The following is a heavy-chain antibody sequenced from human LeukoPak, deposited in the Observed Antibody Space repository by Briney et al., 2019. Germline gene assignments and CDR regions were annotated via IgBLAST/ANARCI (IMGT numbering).Heavy chain of an antibody. D-gene: IGHD6-6*01. CDR2: ISGSGGST. CDR1: GFTFSSYW. Sequence: PGGSLRLSCAASGFTFSSYWMHWVRQAPGKGLEWVSAISGSGGSTYYADSVKGRFTISRDNSKNTLYLQMNSLRAEDTAVYYCAKAESEYSSYLLRYYYYMDVWGKGTTVTVSS. CDR3: AKAESEYSSYLLRYYYYMDV. V-gene: IGHV3-23*01. J-gene: IGHJ6*03.